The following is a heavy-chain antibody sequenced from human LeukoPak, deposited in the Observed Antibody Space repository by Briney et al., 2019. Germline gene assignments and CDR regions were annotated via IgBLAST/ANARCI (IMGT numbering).Heavy chain of an antibody. Sequence: SETLSLTCTVSGGSISSSSYYWGWIRQPPGKGLEWIGYIYYSGSTYYNPSLKSRVTISVDTSKNQFSLRLSSVTAADTAVYFCARTLQPYTSSWYFDRWGQGTLVTVSS. D-gene: IGHD6-13*01. J-gene: IGHJ4*02. CDR1: GGSISSSSYY. CDR3: ARTLQPYTSSWYFDR. CDR2: IYYSGST. V-gene: IGHV4-39*07.